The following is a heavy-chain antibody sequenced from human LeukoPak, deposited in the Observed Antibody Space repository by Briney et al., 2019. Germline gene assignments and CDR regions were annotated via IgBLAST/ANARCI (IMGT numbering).Heavy chain of an antibody. J-gene: IGHJ4*02. CDR1: GFTFSSYS. V-gene: IGHV3-21*01. Sequence: GGSLRLSCAASGFTFSSYSMNWVRQAPGKGLEWVSSISSSSSYIYYAGSVKGRFTISRDNAKNSLYLQMNSLRAEDTAVYYCARGDEWELLGVLLDYWGQGTLVTVSS. D-gene: IGHD1-26*01. CDR3: ARGDEWELLGVLLDY. CDR2: ISSSSSYI.